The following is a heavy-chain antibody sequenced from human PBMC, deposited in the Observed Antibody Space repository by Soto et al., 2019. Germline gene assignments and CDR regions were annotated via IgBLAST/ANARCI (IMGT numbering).Heavy chain of an antibody. CDR2: ISGSGGST. CDR3: AKGGYYYDSSGYY. D-gene: IGHD3-22*01. J-gene: IGHJ4*02. Sequence: LRLSCAASGFTFSSYAMSWVRQAPGKGLEWVSAISGSGGSTYYADSVKGRFTISRDNSKNTLYLQMNSLRAEDTAVYYCAKGGYYYDSSGYYWGQGTLVTVSS. CDR1: GFTFSSYA. V-gene: IGHV3-23*01.